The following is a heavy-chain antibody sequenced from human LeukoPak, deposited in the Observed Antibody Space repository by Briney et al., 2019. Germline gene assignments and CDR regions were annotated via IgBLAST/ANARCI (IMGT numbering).Heavy chain of an antibody. CDR2: MNPGGTEI. CDR3: AKDYSDSNSVDY. V-gene: IGHV3-7*01. J-gene: IGHJ4*02. D-gene: IGHD4-11*01. Sequence: GGSLRLSCAASGFNFRTSWMSWVRQSPEKGLEWVANMNPGGTEINYVDSVKGRFTVSRDNAKNSLYLQMNSLRAEDTAVYYCAKDYSDSNSVDYWGQGTLVTVSS. CDR1: GFNFRTSW.